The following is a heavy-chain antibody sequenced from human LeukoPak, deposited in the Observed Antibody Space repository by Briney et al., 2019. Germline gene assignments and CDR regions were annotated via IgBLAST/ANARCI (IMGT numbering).Heavy chain of an antibody. J-gene: IGHJ6*03. CDR3: ARGVLYSSSRTPSSYMDV. CDR2: IYSGGNT. V-gene: IGHV3-53*01. D-gene: IGHD6-6*01. CDR1: GFIVSSNY. Sequence: GGSLRLSCAASGFIVSSNYMTWVRQAPGKGLEWVSVIYSGGNTYYADSAKGRFTISRDNSKNTLYLQMNSLRAEDTAVYYCARGVLYSSSRTPSSYMDVWGQGTTVTVSS.